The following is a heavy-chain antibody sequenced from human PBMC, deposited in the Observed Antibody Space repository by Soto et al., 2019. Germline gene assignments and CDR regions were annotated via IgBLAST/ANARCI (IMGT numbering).Heavy chain of an antibody. CDR3: AKDWGWGYCSSTSCHYFDY. V-gene: IGHV3-23*01. CDR1: GFTFSSYA. CDR2: ISGSGGST. J-gene: IGHJ4*02. D-gene: IGHD2-2*01. Sequence: EVQLLESGGGLVQPGGSLRLSCAASGFTFSSYAMSWVRQAPGKGLEWVSAISGSGGSTYYVDSVKGRFTISRDNSKNTLYLQMNSLRAEDTAVYYCAKDWGWGYCSSTSCHYFDYWGQGTLVTVSS.